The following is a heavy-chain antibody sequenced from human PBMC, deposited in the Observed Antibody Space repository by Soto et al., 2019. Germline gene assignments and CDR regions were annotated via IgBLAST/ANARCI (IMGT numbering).Heavy chain of an antibody. CDR3: ARSVTP. J-gene: IGHJ5*02. V-gene: IGHV4-31*03. CDR2: IYYSGST. Sequence: SETLSLTRTFSGGSISRGGYYWSWIRPHPGKGLGWVGYIYYSGSTYYNPSLKSRVTISVDTSKNQFSLKLSSVTAADTAVYYCARSVTPWGQGTLVTVSS. D-gene: IGHD3-10*01. CDR1: GGSISRGGYY.